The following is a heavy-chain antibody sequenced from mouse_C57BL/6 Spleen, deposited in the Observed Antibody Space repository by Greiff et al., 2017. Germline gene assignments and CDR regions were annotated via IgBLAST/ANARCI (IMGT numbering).Heavy chain of an antibody. D-gene: IGHD2-4*01. CDR3: ARSGCDYDEASYYAMDY. CDR2: IYPGDGDT. V-gene: IGHV1-82*01. Sequence: VQLQQSGPELVKPGASVKISCKASGYAFSSSWMNWVKQRPGKGLEWIGRIYPGDGDTNYNGKFKGKATLTADNSSSTAYVQLSRLTSEDSAVYFCARSGCDYDEASYYAMDYWGQGTSVTVSS. CDR1: GYAFSSSW. J-gene: IGHJ4*01.